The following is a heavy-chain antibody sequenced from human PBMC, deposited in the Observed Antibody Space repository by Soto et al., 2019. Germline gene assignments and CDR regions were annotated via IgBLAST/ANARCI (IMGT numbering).Heavy chain of an antibody. J-gene: IGHJ4*02. CDR1: GYTFTSYG. Sequence: GASLKVSCKTSGYTFTSYGISWVRQAPGQGLEWMGWITTDKGKTTYAQKFQGRVAMTTDTSTSTAYMELRSLRSDDTAVYYCATRSLAFDYRGQGPLVTVPS. CDR3: ATRSLAFDY. CDR2: ITTDKGKT. V-gene: IGHV1-18*01.